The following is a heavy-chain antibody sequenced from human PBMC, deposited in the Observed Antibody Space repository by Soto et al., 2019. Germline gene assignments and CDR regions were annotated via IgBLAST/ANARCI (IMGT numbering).Heavy chain of an antibody. D-gene: IGHD6-19*01. J-gene: IGHJ4*02. Sequence: QVQLVQSGAEVKKPGSSVKVSCKASGGTFSSYAISWVRQAPGQGLEWMGGIIPIFGTANYAQKFQGRVTITADESTSTAYMELSSLGSEDTALYYCARDPPDNRGGWYGDYWGQGTLVTVSS. V-gene: IGHV1-69*12. CDR1: GGTFSSYA. CDR2: IIPIFGTA. CDR3: ARDPPDNRGGWYGDY.